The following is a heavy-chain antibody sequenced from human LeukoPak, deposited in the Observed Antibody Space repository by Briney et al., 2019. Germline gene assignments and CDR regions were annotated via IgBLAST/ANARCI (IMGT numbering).Heavy chain of an antibody. D-gene: IGHD6-19*01. Sequence: PGASLRLSCAASGFIFSNYAMSWVRQAPGKGLEWVANIKQDGSEKYYVDSVKGRFTISRDNAKNSLYLQMNSLRAEDTAVYYCARVQGSSGPGIFDYWGQGTLVTVSS. CDR2: IKQDGSEK. J-gene: IGHJ4*02. V-gene: IGHV3-7*01. CDR3: ARVQGSSGPGIFDY. CDR1: GFIFSNYA.